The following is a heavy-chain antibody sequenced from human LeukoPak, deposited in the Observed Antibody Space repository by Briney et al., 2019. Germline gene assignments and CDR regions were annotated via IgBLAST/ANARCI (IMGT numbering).Heavy chain of an antibody. V-gene: IGHV1-69*06. CDR3: ARVRLRNYYYYMDV. CDR1: GGTFSSYA. J-gene: IGHJ6*03. D-gene: IGHD4-17*01. Sequence: GASVKVSCKASGGTFSSYAISWVRQAPGQGLEWMGGIIPIFGTANYAQKFQGRVTITADKSTSTAYMELSSLRSEDTAVYYCARVRLRNYYYYMDVWGKGTTVTVSS. CDR2: IIPIFGTA.